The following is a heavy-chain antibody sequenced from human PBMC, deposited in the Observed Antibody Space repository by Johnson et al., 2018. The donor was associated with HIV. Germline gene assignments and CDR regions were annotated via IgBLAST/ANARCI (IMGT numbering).Heavy chain of an antibody. CDR1: GFTFSSYG. V-gene: IGHV3-30*02. Sequence: VQLVESGGGVVQPGGSLRLSCAASGFTFSSYGMHWVRQAPGKGLEWVTFIQYEGSNKYYADSVKGRFTISRDNSKNTLYLQMNSLRAEDTAVYYCAKDVNEWVAWIQLWSPAFDIWGQGTMVTVSS. CDR2: IQYEGSNK. J-gene: IGHJ3*02. D-gene: IGHD5-18*01. CDR3: AKDVNEWVAWIQLWSPAFDI.